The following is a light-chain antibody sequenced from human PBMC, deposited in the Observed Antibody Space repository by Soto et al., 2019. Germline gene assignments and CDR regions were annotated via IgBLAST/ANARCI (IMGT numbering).Light chain of an antibody. CDR3: QQYNDWPLT. Sequence: EFVLTQSTGTLSLSPGERATLSCRASQSVSSNLAWYQQKPGQAPSLLIYDISARATGIPTRFSGSGSGTEFTLTISSLQSEDFAVYYCQQYNDWPLTFGGGTKVDIK. J-gene: IGKJ4*01. CDR1: QSVSSN. V-gene: IGKV3D-15*01. CDR2: DIS.